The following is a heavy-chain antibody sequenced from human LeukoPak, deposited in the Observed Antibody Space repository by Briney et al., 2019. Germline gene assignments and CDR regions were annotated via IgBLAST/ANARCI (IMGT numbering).Heavy chain of an antibody. Sequence: PGGSLRLSCAASGFTFSSYGMHWVRQAPGKGLEWVAVISYDGSNKYYADSVKGRFTIPRDNSKNTLCLQMNSLRAEDTAVYYCAKDGKYYGSAPEDYWGQGTLVTVSS. J-gene: IGHJ4*02. CDR1: GFTFSSYG. CDR3: AKDGKYYGSAPEDY. CDR2: ISYDGSNK. V-gene: IGHV3-30*18. D-gene: IGHD3-10*01.